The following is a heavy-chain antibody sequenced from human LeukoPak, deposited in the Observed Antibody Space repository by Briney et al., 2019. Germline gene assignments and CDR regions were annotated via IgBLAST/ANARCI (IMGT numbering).Heavy chain of an antibody. D-gene: IGHD4-17*01. Sequence: PGGSLRLSCAASGFTFSTYAMSWVRQAPGTGLEWVSLISAGGDSTYYADSVKGWFTISRDNSKNTVYLQMNSLRAEDTAVYHCAKVLYGAHDAFDMWGQGRMVSVSS. CDR3: AKVLYGAHDAFDM. CDR2: ISAGGDST. J-gene: IGHJ3*02. V-gene: IGHV3-23*01. CDR1: GFTFSTYA.